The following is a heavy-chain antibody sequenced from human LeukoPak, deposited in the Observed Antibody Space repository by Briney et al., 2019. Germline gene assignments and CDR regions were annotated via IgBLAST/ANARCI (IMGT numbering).Heavy chain of an antibody. J-gene: IGHJ4*02. V-gene: IGHV3-23*01. CDR3: AKDARRTNGWYFCDY. CDR2: ISDSGSLT. D-gene: IGHD6-19*01. CDR1: GFACSSLA. Sequence: GGSLRLSCAASGFACSSLAMGCVRQAPGQGLEWVSVISDSGSLTYYADSVKGRFTISRDNSKNTLFLQMNSLRAEDTAVYYCAKDARRTNGWYFCDYWGQGTLVTVSS.